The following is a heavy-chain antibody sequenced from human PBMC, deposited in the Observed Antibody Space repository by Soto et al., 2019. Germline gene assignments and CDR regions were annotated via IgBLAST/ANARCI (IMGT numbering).Heavy chain of an antibody. V-gene: IGHV4-59*01. CDR3: ARVGSKSFYYATDV. Sequence: PSETLSLTCTVSGGSISSYYWSWIRQPPGKGLEWIGYIYYSGITNYNPSLKSRVTMSVDTSKTQFSLKLTSVTAADTAVYYCARVGSKSFYYATDVWGQGTTVTVSS. D-gene: IGHD4-4*01. J-gene: IGHJ6*02. CDR2: IYYSGIT. CDR1: GGSISSYY.